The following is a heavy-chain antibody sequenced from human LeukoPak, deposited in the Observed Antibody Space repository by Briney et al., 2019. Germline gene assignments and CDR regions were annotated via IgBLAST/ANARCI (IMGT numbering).Heavy chain of an antibody. CDR1: GFTFSSYS. D-gene: IGHD2-15*01. Sequence: GGSLRLSCAASGFTFSSYSMNWVRQAPGKGLEWVSSISSSSSYIYYADSVRGRFTISRDNSKNTVYLQMNSLRSEDTSLYYCAKERSASGGSCFLCFDDWGQGTLVTVSS. J-gene: IGHJ4*02. CDR3: AKERSASGGSCFLCFDD. CDR2: ISSSSSYI. V-gene: IGHV3-21*01.